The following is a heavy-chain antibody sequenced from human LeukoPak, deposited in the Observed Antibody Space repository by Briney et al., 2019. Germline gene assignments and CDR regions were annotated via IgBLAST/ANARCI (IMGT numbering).Heavy chain of an antibody. CDR1: GGSISSYY. J-gene: IGHJ4*02. D-gene: IGHD5-18*01. CDR3: ARQYSYGYYFDY. CDR2: IYYSGST. V-gene: IGHV4-59*01. Sequence: ASETLSLTCTVSGGSISSYYWSWIRQPPGKGLEWIGYIYYSGSTNYNPSLKSRVTISVDTSKNQFSLKLSSVTAADTAVYYCARQYSYGYYFDYWGQGTLVTVSS.